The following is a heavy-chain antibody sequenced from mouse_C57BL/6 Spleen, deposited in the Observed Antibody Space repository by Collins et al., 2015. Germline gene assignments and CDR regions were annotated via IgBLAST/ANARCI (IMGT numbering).Heavy chain of an antibody. CDR2: IYPRDGST. CDR3: ARNDFAPYWYFDV. Sequence: QVQLQQSGPELVKPGASVKLSCKASGYTFTSYDINWVKQRPGQGLEWIGWIYPRDGSTKYNEKFKGKATLTVDTSSSTAYMELHSLTSEDTAIYYCARNDFAPYWYFDVWGTGTTVTVSS. D-gene: IGHD2-4*01. J-gene: IGHJ1*03. CDR1: GYTFTSYD. V-gene: IGHV1-85*01.